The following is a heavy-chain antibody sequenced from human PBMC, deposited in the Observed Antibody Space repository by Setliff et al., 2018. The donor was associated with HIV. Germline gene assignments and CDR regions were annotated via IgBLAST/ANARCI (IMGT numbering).Heavy chain of an antibody. CDR3: ATSTSRFFWNGFYQGGFGSRNSHSFEN. D-gene: IGHD3-3*01. Sequence: RASVKVSCKTSGYTFTASYLHWVRQAPGQGLQWMGWMHPNSGATKYAQKFRDRVTLTGDTSISTASMKLSSLKSDDTAMYYCATSTSRFFWNGFYQGGFGSRNSHSFENWGQGTLVTVSS. J-gene: IGHJ4*02. V-gene: IGHV1-2*02. CDR2: MHPNSGAT. CDR1: GYTFTASY.